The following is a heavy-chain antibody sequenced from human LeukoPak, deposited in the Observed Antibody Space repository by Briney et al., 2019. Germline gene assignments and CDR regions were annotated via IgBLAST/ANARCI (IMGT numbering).Heavy chain of an antibody. Sequence: GESLKISCKDSGYSYTTYWIGWVRQMPGKGLEWIGIINPGDSDTKYSPSWHGQVTMSAEKSISTAYLQWSSLKASDTAMYYCARLPYYDILTGYSYFVYWGQGTLVTVSS. CDR2: INPGDSDT. CDR1: GYSYTTYW. D-gene: IGHD3-9*01. V-gene: IGHV5-51*01. CDR3: ARLPYYDILTGYSYFVY. J-gene: IGHJ4*02.